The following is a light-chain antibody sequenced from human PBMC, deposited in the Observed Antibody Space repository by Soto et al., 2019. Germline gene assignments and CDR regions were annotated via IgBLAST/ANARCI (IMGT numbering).Light chain of an antibody. Sequence: EIVLTQSPATLSLSPGDRATLSCGASQGVRSSYVAWYQQKAGLAPRLLVYDVSSRASGIPDRFSGSGSGTDFTLTIGRLEPEDFAVYYCQQYDNSAPLSFGGGTKVEMK. CDR2: DVS. V-gene: IGKV3D-20*01. J-gene: IGKJ4*01. CDR1: QGVRSSY. CDR3: QQYDNSAPLS.